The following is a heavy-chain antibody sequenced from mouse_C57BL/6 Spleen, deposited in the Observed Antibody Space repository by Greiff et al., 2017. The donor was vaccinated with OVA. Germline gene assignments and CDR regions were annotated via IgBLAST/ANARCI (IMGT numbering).Heavy chain of an antibody. CDR2: IGPGSGST. J-gene: IGHJ2*01. Sequence: QVQLQQSGAELVKPGASVKISCKASGYTFTDYYINWVKQRPGQGLEWIGKIGPGSGSTYYNEKFKGKATLTADKSSSTVYMQLSSLTSEDAAVYFCAPERDYDYFDYWGQGTTLTVSS. CDR1: GYTFTDYY. CDR3: APERDYDYFDY. D-gene: IGHD2-4*01. V-gene: IGHV1-77*01.